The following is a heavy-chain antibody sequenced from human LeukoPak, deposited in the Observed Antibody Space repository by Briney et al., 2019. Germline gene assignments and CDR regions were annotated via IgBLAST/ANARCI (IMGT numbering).Heavy chain of an antibody. CDR3: ARGRNNQITMIRGPNHYFGLDF. CDR2: INHVGST. Sequence: SETLSLTCAVYGGSFSGYYWTWIRQPPGKGLEWIGEINHVGSTKYNPSLKSRATLSVDPSKNQFSLKLSAVTAADTAFYYCARGRNNQITMIRGPNHYFGLDFWGQGTTVIVSS. V-gene: IGHV4-34*01. J-gene: IGHJ6*02. D-gene: IGHD3-10*01. CDR1: GGSFSGYY.